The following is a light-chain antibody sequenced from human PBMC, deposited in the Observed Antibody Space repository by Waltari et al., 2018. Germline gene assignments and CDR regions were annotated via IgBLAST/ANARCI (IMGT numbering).Light chain of an antibody. Sequence: DIQMTQSPSTLSASVGDRVTITCRASQSISGWLAWYQQKPGKAPNLRIYKASTLQSGVPSRFSGSGSGTEFTLTISSLQPDDFATYYCQHYSIYPYTFGQGTKVDIK. V-gene: IGKV1-5*03. CDR2: KAS. CDR1: QSISGW. CDR3: QHYSIYPYT. J-gene: IGKJ2*01.